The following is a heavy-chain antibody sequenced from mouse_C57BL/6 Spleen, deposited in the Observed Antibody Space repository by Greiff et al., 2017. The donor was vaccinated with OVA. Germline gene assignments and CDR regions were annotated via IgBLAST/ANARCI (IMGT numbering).Heavy chain of an antibody. D-gene: IGHD1-1*01. J-gene: IGHJ1*03. CDR2: IYPSDSET. V-gene: IGHV1-61*01. CDR1: GYTFTSYW. Sequence: QVQLKQSGAELVRPGSSVKLSCKASGYTFTSYWMDWVKQRPGQGLEWIGNIYPSDSETHYNQKFKDKATLTVDKSTSTAYLQLSSLTSEDSAVYYCARDYYGSSYWYIDVWGTGTTVTVSS. CDR3: ARDYYGSSYWYIDV.